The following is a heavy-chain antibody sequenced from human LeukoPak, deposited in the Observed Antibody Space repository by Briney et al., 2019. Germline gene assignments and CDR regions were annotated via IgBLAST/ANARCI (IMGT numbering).Heavy chain of an antibody. Sequence: PGGSLRLSCAASGFTFSSNWMNWVRQAPGKGLEWVANINQNGREKYYVDSVKGRFSISRDNSKNSLSLEMNSLRTEDTAMYYCARESGKFDYWGQGTLVAVSS. J-gene: IGHJ4*02. V-gene: IGHV3-7*05. CDR1: GFTFSSNW. CDR2: INQNGREK. CDR3: ARESGKFDY.